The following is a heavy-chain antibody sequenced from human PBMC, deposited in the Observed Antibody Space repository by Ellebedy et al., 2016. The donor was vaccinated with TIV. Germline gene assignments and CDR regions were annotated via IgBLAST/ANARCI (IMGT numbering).Heavy chain of an antibody. D-gene: IGHD3-22*01. CDR3: ARFYSLLRSDNFDY. J-gene: IGHJ4*02. CDR2: MNPNSGNT. V-gene: IGHV1-8*01. CDR1: GYTFTSYD. Sequence: ASVKVSCXASGYTFTSYDINWVRQATGQELEWMGWMNPNSGNTGYAQKFQGRVTMTRNTSISTAYMELSSLRSEDTAVYYCARFYSLLRSDNFDYWGQGTLVTVSS.